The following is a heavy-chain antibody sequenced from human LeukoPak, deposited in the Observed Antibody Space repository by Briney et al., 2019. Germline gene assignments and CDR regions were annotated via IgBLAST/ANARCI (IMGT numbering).Heavy chain of an antibody. J-gene: IGHJ4*02. D-gene: IGHD3-16*01. CDR2: IIPIFGTA. V-gene: IGHV1-69*06. CDR1: GGTFSSYA. Sequence: GASVKVSCKASGGTFSSYAISWVRQAPGQGLEWMGGIIPIFGTANYAQKSQGRVTITADKSTSTAYMELSSLRSEDTAVYYCASDLYDYVYRFDYWGQGTLVTVSS. CDR3: ASDLYDYVYRFDY.